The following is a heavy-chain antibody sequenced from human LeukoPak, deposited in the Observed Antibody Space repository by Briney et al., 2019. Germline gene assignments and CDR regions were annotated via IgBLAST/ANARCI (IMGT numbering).Heavy chain of an antibody. D-gene: IGHD4-17*01. CDR1: GYSFADYY. CDR2: IKPDSGGT. CDR3: ARPTVTTFGDAFDI. Sequence: ASVKVSCKASGYSFADYYIHWVRQAPGQGLEWMGWIKPDSGGTRSAQKFQGRVTMTTDTSISTAYMELSSLRYDDAAVYYCARPTVTTFGDAFDIWGQGTMVTVSS. V-gene: IGHV1-2*02. J-gene: IGHJ3*02.